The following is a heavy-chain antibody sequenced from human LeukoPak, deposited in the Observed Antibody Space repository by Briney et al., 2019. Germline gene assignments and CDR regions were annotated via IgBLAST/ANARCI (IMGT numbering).Heavy chain of an antibody. Sequence: GGSLRLSCAAPGFTFSSYGMHWVRQAPGKGLEWVAFIRYDGSNKYYADSVKGRFTISRDNSKNTLYLQMNSLRAEDTAVYYCAKESDYYDSSGYSFDYWGQGTLATVSS. J-gene: IGHJ4*02. CDR1: GFTFSSYG. CDR2: IRYDGSNK. V-gene: IGHV3-30*02. CDR3: AKESDYYDSSGYSFDY. D-gene: IGHD3-22*01.